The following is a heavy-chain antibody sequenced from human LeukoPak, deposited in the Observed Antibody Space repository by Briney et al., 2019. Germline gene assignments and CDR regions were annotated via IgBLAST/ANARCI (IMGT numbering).Heavy chain of an antibody. D-gene: IGHD4-17*01. CDR3: ARLHADYGDYYYYYYYGMDV. J-gene: IGHJ6*02. Sequence: PSETLSLTCAVYGGSFSGYYWSWIRQPPGKGLEWIEYIYYSGSTNYNPSLKGRVTISVDTSKNQFSLKLSSVTAADTAAYYCARLHADYGDYYYYYYYGMDVWGQGTTVTVSS. V-gene: IGHV4-59*08. CDR1: GGSFSGYY. CDR2: IYYSGST.